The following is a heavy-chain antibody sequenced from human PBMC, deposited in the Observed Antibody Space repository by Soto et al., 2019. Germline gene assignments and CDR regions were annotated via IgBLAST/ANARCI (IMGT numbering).Heavy chain of an antibody. J-gene: IGHJ4*02. D-gene: IGHD6-19*01. CDR2: FNPSGLST. CDR1: GSITNHH. Sequence: QVHLVQSGAEVKKPGASVNVSCQASGSITNHHMHWVRQAPGQGLEWMGIFNPSGLSTTYAQKFQVRVTITRDTSTSTVYMELSILTSEDTAFYFCAKVTHRGPIAVAGPLGSWGQGTLVIVSS. V-gene: IGHV1-46*01. CDR3: AKVTHRGPIAVAGPLGS.